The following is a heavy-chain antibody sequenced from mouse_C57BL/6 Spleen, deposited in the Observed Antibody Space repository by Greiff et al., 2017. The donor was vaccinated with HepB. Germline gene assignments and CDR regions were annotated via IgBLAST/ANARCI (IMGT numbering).Heavy chain of an antibody. D-gene: IGHD2-3*01. Sequence: VQLQQSGAELVRPGASVKLSCTASGFNIKDDYMHWVKQRPEQGLEWIGWIDPENGDTEYASKFQGKATITADTSSNTAYLQLSSLTSEDTAVYYCTTRDGYYVDFDVWSTGTMVTVSS. CDR1: GFNIKDDY. V-gene: IGHV14-4*01. J-gene: IGHJ1*03. CDR3: TTRDGYYVDFDV. CDR2: IDPENGDT.